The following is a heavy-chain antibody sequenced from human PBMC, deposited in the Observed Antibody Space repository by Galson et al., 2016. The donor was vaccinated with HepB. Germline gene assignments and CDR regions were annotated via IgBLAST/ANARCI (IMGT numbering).Heavy chain of an antibody. CDR1: GFTFSSYW. J-gene: IGHJ2*01. Sequence: SLRLSCAASGFTFSSYWMSWVRQAPGKGLEWVAVIWYDGSRKFYVDSVKGRFTISRDNSKNTLFLQLNSLRAEETAVYHCARSSVGGTWPYWYFDLWGRGTLVTVSS. D-gene: IGHD1-26*01. CDR3: ARSSVGGTWPYWYFDL. CDR2: IWYDGSRK. V-gene: IGHV3-33*08.